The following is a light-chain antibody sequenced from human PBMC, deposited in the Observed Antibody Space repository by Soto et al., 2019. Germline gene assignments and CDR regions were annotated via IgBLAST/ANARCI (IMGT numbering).Light chain of an antibody. V-gene: IGKV3-15*01. CDR1: QSVSND. CDR2: AAS. J-gene: IGKJ2*01. CDR3: HQYNNWPYT. Sequence: EIVLTQSPATLSLSPGERATLSCRASQSVSNDLAWYQQRPGQAPRLLIFAASTRATGVPARFSGGGSGTEFTLTVSSLQSEDFAVYYCHQYNNWPYTFGQGT.